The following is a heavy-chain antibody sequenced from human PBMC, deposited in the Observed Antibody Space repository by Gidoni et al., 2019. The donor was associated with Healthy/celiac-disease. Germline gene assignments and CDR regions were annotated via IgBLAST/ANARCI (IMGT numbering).Heavy chain of an antibody. V-gene: IGHV4-39*01. CDR3: ARPPNPDSSGWWGY. Sequence: LQLQESGPGLVKPSETLSLPCTVSGGSIRSSCYYWGWSRQTPGKGLEWIGSIYYSGSTYYNPSLKSRVTISVDTSKNQFCLKLSSVTAADTAVYYCARPPNPDSSGWWGYWGQGTLVTVSS. J-gene: IGHJ4*02. D-gene: IGHD6-19*01. CDR2: IYYSGST. CDR1: GGSIRSSCYY.